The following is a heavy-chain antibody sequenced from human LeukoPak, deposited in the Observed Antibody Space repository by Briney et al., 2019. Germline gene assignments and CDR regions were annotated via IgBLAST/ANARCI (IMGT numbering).Heavy chain of an antibody. V-gene: IGHV3-53*01. D-gene: IGHD3-9*01. CDR2: IYDDRST. CDR3: ARGRYFDWSFNY. Sequence: AGGSLRLSCTASGFSVRSSYMSWVRQAPGKGLEWVSIIYDDRSTYYAASVKGRFTISRDDSKNTLLLQMDSLRAEDTAIYYCARGRYFDWSFNYWGQGTLVTVSS. CDR1: GFSVRSSY. J-gene: IGHJ4*02.